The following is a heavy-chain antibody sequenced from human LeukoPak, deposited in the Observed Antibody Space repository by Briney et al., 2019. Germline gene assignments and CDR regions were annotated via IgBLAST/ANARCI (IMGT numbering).Heavy chain of an antibody. Sequence: SGTLSLTCAVSGYSINSGYYWGWIRQPPGKGLEWIGSIYHSGSTYYNPSLKSRVTISVDRSKNQFSLRLSSVTAADTAVYYCATLAAAGRFDYWGQGTLVTVSS. CDR1: GYSINSGYY. CDR2: IYHSGST. CDR3: ATLAAAGRFDY. J-gene: IGHJ4*02. D-gene: IGHD6-13*01. V-gene: IGHV4-38-2*01.